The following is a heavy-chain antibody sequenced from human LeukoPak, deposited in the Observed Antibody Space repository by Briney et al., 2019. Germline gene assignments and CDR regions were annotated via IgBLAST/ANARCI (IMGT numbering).Heavy chain of an antibody. CDR3: ARPDSSGWSHAFDI. D-gene: IGHD6-19*01. V-gene: IGHV3-30-3*01. CDR1: GFSFSSYE. Sequence: GGSLRLSCAASGFSFSSYEMNWVRQAPGKGLEWVAVMSSDGNNKYYADSVKGRFTIPRDNSKNTLYLDMNSLRAEDTAVYYCARPDSSGWSHAFDIWGQGTKVTVSS. CDR2: MSSDGNNK. J-gene: IGHJ3*02.